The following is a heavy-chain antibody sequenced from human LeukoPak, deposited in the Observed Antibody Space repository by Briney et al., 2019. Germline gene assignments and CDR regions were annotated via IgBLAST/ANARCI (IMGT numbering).Heavy chain of an antibody. CDR2: INHSGST. D-gene: IGHD2-21*02. V-gene: IGHV4-34*01. CDR3: ARGRAYCGGDCYRTTFDY. CDR1: GGSFSGYY. J-gene: IGHJ4*02. Sequence: PSETLSLTCAVYGGSFSGYYWSWIRQPPGKWLEWIGEINHSGSTNYNPSLKSRVTISVDTSKNQFSLKLSSVTAADTAVYYCARGRAYCGGDCYRTTFDYWGQGTLVTVSS.